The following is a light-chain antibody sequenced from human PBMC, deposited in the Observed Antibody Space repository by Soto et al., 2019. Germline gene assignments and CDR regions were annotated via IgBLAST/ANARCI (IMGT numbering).Light chain of an antibody. J-gene: IGKJ2*01. CDR1: QVIKIF. Sequence: DIQLTQSPSFLSASVGDTVTSTCSTHQVIKIFLAWFQQKPGQAPNLLVSAASTLQSGVPSRFSGSGSETEFTLTITSLQPEDSATYYCQQRDSYPRTFGEGTKVDIK. CDR3: QQRDSYPRT. V-gene: IGKV1-9*01. CDR2: AAS.